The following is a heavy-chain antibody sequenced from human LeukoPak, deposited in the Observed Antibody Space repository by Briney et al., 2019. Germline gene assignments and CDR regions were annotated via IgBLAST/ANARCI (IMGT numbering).Heavy chain of an antibody. D-gene: IGHD3-16*01. Sequence: GGSLRLSCAASGFTFSNYEMNWVRQAPGKGLEWVSYISSSGSTIHYADSVKGRFTISRDNAKNSLYLQMNSLRSEDTAVYYCARVRGTSLDDAFDIWGQGTMVTVSS. CDR2: ISSSGSTI. V-gene: IGHV3-48*03. CDR3: ARVRGTSLDDAFDI. CDR1: GFTFSNYE. J-gene: IGHJ3*02.